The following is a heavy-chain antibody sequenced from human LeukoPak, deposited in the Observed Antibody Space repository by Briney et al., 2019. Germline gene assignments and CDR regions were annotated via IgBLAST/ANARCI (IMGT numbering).Heavy chain of an antibody. J-gene: IGHJ4*02. D-gene: IGHD3-10*01. CDR2: ISAISGIS. CDR3: AKVKSAMVPIFYY. CDR1: GFTLSSYA. V-gene: IGHV3-23*01. Sequence: GGSLRLFCGVSGFTLSSYAVSWVRQAPGKGVEWVSLISAISGISYSAQSVKGRFTISSNNANNKLSLQMNSMRAEYTAVYYCAKVKSAMVPIFYYWAQGTQVTVSS.